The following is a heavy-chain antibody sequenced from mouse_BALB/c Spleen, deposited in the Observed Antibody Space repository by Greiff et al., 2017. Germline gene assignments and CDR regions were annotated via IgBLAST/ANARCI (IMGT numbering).Heavy chain of an antibody. CDR2: IDPSDSET. Sequence: QVQLKQPGAELVKPGAPVKLSCKASGYTFTSYWMNWVKQRPGRGLEWIGRIDPSDSETHYNQKFKDKATLTVDKSSSTAYIQLSSLTSEDSAVYYCASGAMDYWGQGTSVTVSS. J-gene: IGHJ4*01. CDR1: GYTFTSYW. CDR3: ASGAMDY. V-gene: IGHV1-69*02.